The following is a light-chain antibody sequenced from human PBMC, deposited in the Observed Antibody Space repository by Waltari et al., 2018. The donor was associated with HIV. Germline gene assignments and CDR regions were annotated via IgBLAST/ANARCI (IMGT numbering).Light chain of an antibody. Sequence: DILLTQSPPFLSASVGDRVTISCRASQGIRNYLAWFQQKPGRAPKLLIFGVATLQSGVPSRFSGGGSGTQFTLTINNLQPEDFATYYCQQHNTYPLTFGPGT. CDR2: GVA. V-gene: IGKV1-9*01. CDR3: QQHNTYPLT. J-gene: IGKJ3*01. CDR1: QGIRNY.